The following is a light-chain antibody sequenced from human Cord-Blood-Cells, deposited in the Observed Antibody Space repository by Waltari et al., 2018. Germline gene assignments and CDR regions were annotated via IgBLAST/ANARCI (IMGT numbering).Light chain of an antibody. CDR1: QSVSSY. J-gene: IGKJ4*01. Sequence: EIVLTQSPATLSLSPGERATLSCRASQSVSSYLAWYQQKPGQAPRLLIYDASNRATGIPARFSGSGSGTDFTLTISSLEPEDFAVYYCQQRSNWPLFGERTKVEIK. V-gene: IGKV3-11*01. CDR3: QQRSNWPL. CDR2: DAS.